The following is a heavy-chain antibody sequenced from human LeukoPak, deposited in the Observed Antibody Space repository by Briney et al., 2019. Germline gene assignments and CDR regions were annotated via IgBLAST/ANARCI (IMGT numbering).Heavy chain of an antibody. CDR2: ISAYNGNT. CDR3: ARDRGGAYCSSTSCYVRGFDY. Sequence: ASVTVSCTASGYTFTSYGISWVRQAPGQGLEWMGWISAYNGNTNYAQKLQGRVTMTTDTSTSTAYMELRSLRSDDTAVYYCARDRGGAYCSSTSCYVRGFDYWGQGTLVTVSS. V-gene: IGHV1-18*01. J-gene: IGHJ4*02. CDR1: GYTFTSYG. D-gene: IGHD2-2*01.